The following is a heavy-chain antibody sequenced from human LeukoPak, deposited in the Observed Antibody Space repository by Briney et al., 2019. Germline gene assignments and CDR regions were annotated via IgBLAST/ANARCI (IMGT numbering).Heavy chain of an antibody. CDR3: ARVHYNTAMVDIDY. CDR2: NSSSGSTI. J-gene: IGHJ4*02. CDR1: GFTFSSYE. D-gene: IGHD5-18*01. V-gene: IGHV3-48*03. Sequence: PGGSLRLSCAASGFTFSSYEMHWVRHAPGKGLERISYNSSSGSTIYSADSVKGRFTISRDSAKNSLYLQMNSLRAEDTAVYYCARVHYNTAMVDIDYWGQGTLVTVSS.